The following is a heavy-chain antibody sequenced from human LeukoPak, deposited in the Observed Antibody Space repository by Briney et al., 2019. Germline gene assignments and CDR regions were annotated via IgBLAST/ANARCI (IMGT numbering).Heavy chain of an antibody. CDR3: AKRRPCSGDTCYGMDV. CDR1: GLTFRNYA. CDR2: LSASGDTT. V-gene: IGHV3-23*01. Sequence: GGSLRLSCAASGLTFRNYAMHWVRQAPGKGLEWVPVLSASGDTTLYADSVKGRFTISTDDSRKTLYLQMNSLRAEDTAVYYCAKRRPCSGDTCYGMDVWGQGTTVTVSS. J-gene: IGHJ6*02. D-gene: IGHD2-15*01.